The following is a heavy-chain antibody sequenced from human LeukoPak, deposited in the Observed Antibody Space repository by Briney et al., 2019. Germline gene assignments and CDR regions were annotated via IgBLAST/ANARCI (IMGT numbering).Heavy chain of an antibody. D-gene: IGHD2-21*01. CDR1: GFTFSNYW. Sequence: GGSLRLSCVASGFTFSNYWMTWVRQAPGKGLEWVANIKQDGSEKYYVDSVKGRFTISRDNAKNSLYLQMNSLRAEDTAVYYCGAALFNYYMDVWGKGTTVTVSS. CDR2: IKQDGSEK. J-gene: IGHJ6*03. CDR3: GAALFNYYMDV. V-gene: IGHV3-7*01.